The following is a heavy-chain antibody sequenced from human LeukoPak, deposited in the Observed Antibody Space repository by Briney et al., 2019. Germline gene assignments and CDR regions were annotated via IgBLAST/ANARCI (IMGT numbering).Heavy chain of an antibody. CDR3: AREELLYDY. J-gene: IGHJ4*02. Sequence: SETLSLPCTVSGGSISSSSYYWGWIRQPPGKGLEWSGSIYYSGSTYYNPSLQSRLTISVDTSKNEFSLKLGYVTAADTAVYYWAREELLYDYWGQGTLVTVSS. V-gene: IGHV4-39*07. CDR2: IYYSGST. D-gene: IGHD1-26*01. CDR1: GGSISSSSYY.